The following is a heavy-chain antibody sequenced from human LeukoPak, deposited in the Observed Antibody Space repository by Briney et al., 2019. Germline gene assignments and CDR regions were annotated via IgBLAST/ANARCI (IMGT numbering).Heavy chain of an antibody. Sequence: SETLSLTCTVSGGSISSSSYYWGWIRQPPEKGLEWIGSFHYGGSTYYNPSLKSRVTISVDTSKNQFSLKLSSVTAADTAVYYCAGPPHYYDSSGAFDIWGQGTMVTVSP. D-gene: IGHD3-22*01. V-gene: IGHV4-39*01. CDR2: FHYGGST. CDR1: GGSISSSSYY. J-gene: IGHJ3*02. CDR3: AGPPHYYDSSGAFDI.